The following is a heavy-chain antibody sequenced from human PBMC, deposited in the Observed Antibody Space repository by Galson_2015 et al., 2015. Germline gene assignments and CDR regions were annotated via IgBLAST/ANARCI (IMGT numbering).Heavy chain of an antibody. CDR3: ASAPNSGYDDY. CDR1: GFTFSDLY. CDR2: IRNKANSYTT. Sequence: SLRLSCAASGFTFSDLYMDWVRQAPGKGLEWVCRIRNKANSYTTEYAASVKGRFTISRDDSKNSLFLQMNSLKTEDTAVYYCASAPNSGYDDYWGQGTLVTVSS. V-gene: IGHV3-72*01. D-gene: IGHD5-12*01. J-gene: IGHJ4*02.